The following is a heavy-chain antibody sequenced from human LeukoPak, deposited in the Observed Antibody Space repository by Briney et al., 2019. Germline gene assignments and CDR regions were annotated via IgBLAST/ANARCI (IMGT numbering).Heavy chain of an antibody. CDR2: ITSTSSDM. CDR1: GFTFRAYS. D-gene: IGHD3-10*01. J-gene: IGHJ4*02. V-gene: IGHV3-21*05. CDR3: ARVAGHYFDY. Sequence: GGSLRLSCAASGFTFRAYSLTWVRQAPGKGLEWVSFITSTSSDMLYADSVKGRFTVSRDNAKNTLYLQMDSLTAHDTAVYFCARVAGHYFDYWGQGSLVTVSS.